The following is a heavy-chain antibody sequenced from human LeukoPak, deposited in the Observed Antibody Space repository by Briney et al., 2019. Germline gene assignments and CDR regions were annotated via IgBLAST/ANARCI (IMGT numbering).Heavy chain of an antibody. Sequence: GGSLRLSCAASGFTFSSYVMSWVRQAPGKGLEWVAVISHDGSSKFYADSVKGRFTISRDSSKNILYLQMDILRVEDTAIYYCARGSYYYDSSGFYLHDSWGQGALVTASS. J-gene: IGHJ4*02. CDR3: ARGSYYYDSSGFYLHDS. D-gene: IGHD3-22*01. CDR2: ISHDGSSK. V-gene: IGHV3-30-3*01. CDR1: GFTFSSYV.